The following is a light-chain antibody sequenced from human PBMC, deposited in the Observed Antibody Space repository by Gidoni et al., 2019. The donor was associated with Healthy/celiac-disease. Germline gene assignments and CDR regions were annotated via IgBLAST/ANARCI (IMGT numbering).Light chain of an antibody. V-gene: IGKV4-1*01. J-gene: IGKJ2*01. Sequence: DIVMTQPPDSLAVSLGERATINCKSSQSVLYSSNNKNYLAWYQQKPGQPPKLLIYWASTRESGVPDRFSGSGSGTDFTLTISSLQAEDVTVSYCQQYYSTPYTFGQGTKLEIK. CDR3: QQYYSTPYT. CDR2: WAS. CDR1: QSVLYSSNNKNY.